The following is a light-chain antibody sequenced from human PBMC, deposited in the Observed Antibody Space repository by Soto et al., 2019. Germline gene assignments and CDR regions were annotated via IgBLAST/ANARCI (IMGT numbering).Light chain of an antibody. V-gene: IGKV3-11*01. CDR1: QSINIY. Sequence: EIVLTQSPGTLSLSPGERATLSCRASQSINIYLAWYQQKPGQAPRLLISDASNRATGIPARFSGSGSGTDFTLTISSLEPEDFAIYYCQQRSKWPLTFGGGTKVEIK. CDR3: QQRSKWPLT. J-gene: IGKJ4*01. CDR2: DAS.